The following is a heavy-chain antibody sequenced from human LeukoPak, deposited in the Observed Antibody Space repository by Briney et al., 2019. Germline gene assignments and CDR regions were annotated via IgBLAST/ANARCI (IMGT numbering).Heavy chain of an antibody. V-gene: IGHV3-7*01. CDR2: IKQDGSEK. CDR1: GFSFGSNW. Sequence: GGSLRLSCVASGFSFGSNWMSWVRQAPGKGLEWVANIKQDGSEKNYVDSVKGRFTISRDNAKNTLYLQMNSLRAEDTAVYYCVRDLGGRSGHWGQGTLVTVSS. D-gene: IGHD1-26*01. CDR3: VRDLGGRSGH. J-gene: IGHJ4*02.